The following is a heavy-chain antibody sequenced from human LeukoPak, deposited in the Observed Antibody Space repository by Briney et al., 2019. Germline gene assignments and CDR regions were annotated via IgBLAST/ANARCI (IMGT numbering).Heavy chain of an antibody. D-gene: IGHD2/OR15-2a*01. CDR2: IYYSGST. Sequence: PSETLSLTCTVSGSSISSSSYFWGWIRQPPGKGLEWIGSIYYSGSTYYNPSLKSRLTISVDTSKNQFSLKLTSVAAADTAVYYCARDPIIGGRRFDPWGQGTLVTVSS. CDR3: ARDPIIGGRRFDP. J-gene: IGHJ5*02. V-gene: IGHV4-39*07. CDR1: GSSISSSSYF.